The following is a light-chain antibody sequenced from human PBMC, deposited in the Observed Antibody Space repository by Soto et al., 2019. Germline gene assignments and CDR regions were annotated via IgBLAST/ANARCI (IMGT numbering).Light chain of an antibody. Sequence: QSVLTQPPSASGTPGQRVTISCSGGNSNIGSNTVNWYQQLPGTAPKLLMYFNNQRPSGVPDRFSGSKSDTSASLAINGLQSADEADYYCASWDDSLNGWVFGGGTKLTVL. CDR3: ASWDDSLNGWV. V-gene: IGLV1-44*01. CDR1: NSNIGSNT. J-gene: IGLJ3*02. CDR2: FNN.